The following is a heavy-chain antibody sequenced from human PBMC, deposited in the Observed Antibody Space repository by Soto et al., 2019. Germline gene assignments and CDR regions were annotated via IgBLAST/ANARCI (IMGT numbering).Heavy chain of an antibody. CDR3: ARDLMRSGATPTHGKRGYYGMDV. CDR2: INSDGSST. Sequence: GGSLRLSCAASGFTFSSYWMHWVRQAPGKGLVWVSRINSDGSSTSYADSVKGRFTISRDNAKNTLYLQMNSLRAEDTAVYYCARDLMRSGATPTHGKRGYYGMDVWGQGTTVTVSS. CDR1: GFTFSSYW. D-gene: IGHD5-12*01. V-gene: IGHV3-74*01. J-gene: IGHJ6*02.